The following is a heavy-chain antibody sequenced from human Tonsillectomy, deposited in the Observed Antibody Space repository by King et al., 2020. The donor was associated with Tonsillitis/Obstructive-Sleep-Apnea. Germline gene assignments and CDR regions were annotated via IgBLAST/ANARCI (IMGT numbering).Heavy chain of an antibody. CDR1: GFTYSNYA. Sequence: VQLVESGGGLVQPGWSLRLSCAASGFTYSNYAMSWVRQAPGKGLEWVSSISGSGGDTFYADSVKGRFTISRDSSENTVYLQMNSLRAEDTAIYYCTKPADDYWGQGTLVSVSS. V-gene: IGHV3-23*04. CDR3: TKPADDY. CDR2: ISGSGGDT. J-gene: IGHJ4*02.